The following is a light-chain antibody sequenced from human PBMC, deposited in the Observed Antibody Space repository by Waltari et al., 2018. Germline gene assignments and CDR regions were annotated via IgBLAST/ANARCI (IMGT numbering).Light chain of an antibody. J-gene: IGLJ2*01. CDR1: SGDVGYYDL. V-gene: IGLV2-23*02. Sequence: HSPLTQPASVSGSPGQSITISCTGTSGDVGYYDLVSWYQQHPGKAPKLLIHEVNKRPSGGSVRFSGSKSRNTASLTISDLQPEDEADYYCCSCARRNTLIFGGGTKLTV. CDR2: EVN. CDR3: CSCARRNTLI.